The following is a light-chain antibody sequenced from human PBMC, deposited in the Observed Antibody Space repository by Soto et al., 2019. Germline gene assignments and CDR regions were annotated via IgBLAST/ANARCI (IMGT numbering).Light chain of an antibody. CDR3: QQTFTTPHT. CDR2: GAS. CDR1: LSINTY. V-gene: IGKV1-39*01. J-gene: IGKJ2*01. Sequence: DIQMTQSPLSLSASVGDRVAITCRSSLSINTYLNWIQQKPVKAPKVLIYGASSLQNGVPSRFSGSGYGTIFTLTISSLQPGDSATYYCQQTFTTPHTFGRGTHLEIK.